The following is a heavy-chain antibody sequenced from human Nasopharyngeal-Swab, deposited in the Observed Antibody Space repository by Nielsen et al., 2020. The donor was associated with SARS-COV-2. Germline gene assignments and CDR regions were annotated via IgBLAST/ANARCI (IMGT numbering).Heavy chain of an antibody. V-gene: IGHV4-38-2*02. CDR1: GYFISSNYY. J-gene: IGHJ6*02. CDR3: ARDAYYDFWGDYSCGLDV. Sequence: GSLRLSCSVSGYFISSNYYWGLIRQPPGKGLERIGNIYHSGSTNYNPSLKSRVTISVDTSKNQFSLKLNSVTAADTAVYYCARDAYYDFWGDYSCGLDVWGHGATVTVSS. CDR2: IYHSGST. D-gene: IGHD3-3*01.